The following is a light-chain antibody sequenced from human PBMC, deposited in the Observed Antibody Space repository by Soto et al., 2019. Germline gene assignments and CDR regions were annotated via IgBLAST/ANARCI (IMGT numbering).Light chain of an antibody. CDR1: CSDFGGYNY. Sequence: QSALAQPASPSGSPGQAITISFTGNCSDFGGYNYVSWYQRHPGEAPKLLISDVRNRPSGVSNRFSGSKSGNTASLTISGLQAEDEADYYCSSYTSSGIYVFGTGTKVT. CDR2: DVR. V-gene: IGLV2-14*03. CDR3: SSYTSSGIYV. J-gene: IGLJ1*01.